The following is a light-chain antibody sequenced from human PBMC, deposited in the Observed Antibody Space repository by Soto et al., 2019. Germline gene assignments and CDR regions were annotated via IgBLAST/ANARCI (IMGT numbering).Light chain of an antibody. V-gene: IGKV1-5*03. J-gene: IGKJ4*01. CDR2: KAS. CDR3: QQYNNWPIT. CDR1: QSISSC. Sequence: DIQMTQSPSTLSASVGDRVTITFRASQSISSCLSCYQQKPGKAPKLLIYKASNVEGWVPSRFSGSGSGTEFTLTISSLQSEDFAVYYCQQYNNWPITFGGGTKVDIK.